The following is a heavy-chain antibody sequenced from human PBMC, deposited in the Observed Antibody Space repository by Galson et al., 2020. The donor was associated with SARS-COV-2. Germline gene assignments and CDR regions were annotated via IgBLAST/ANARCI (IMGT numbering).Heavy chain of an antibody. Sequence: GGSLRLSCAASGFIFDDYAMHWVRQAPGKGLEWVSGISWNSDNIGYADSVKGRFTISRDNAKNSLYLQMNSLRAEDTALYYCAKDRASSGSYYYGMDVWGQGTTVTVSS. D-gene: IGHD1-26*01. CDR2: ISWNSDNI. CDR1: GFIFDDYA. V-gene: IGHV3-9*01. CDR3: AKDRASSGSYYYGMDV. J-gene: IGHJ6*02.